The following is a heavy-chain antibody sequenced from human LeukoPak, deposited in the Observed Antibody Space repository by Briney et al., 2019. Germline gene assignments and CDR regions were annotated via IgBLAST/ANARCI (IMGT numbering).Heavy chain of an antibody. CDR2: IKSKTDGGTT. D-gene: IGHD3-9*01. J-gene: IGHJ4*02. CDR3: TTGDYDILTGYLSFDY. V-gene: IGHV3-15*01. Sequence: LGGSLRLSCAASGFTFSNAWMSWVRQAPGKGLEWVGRIKSKTDGGTTDYAAPVKGRFTISRDDSKNTLYLQMNSLKTEDTAVYYCTTGDYDILTGYLSFDYWGQGTLVTVSS. CDR1: GFTFSNAW.